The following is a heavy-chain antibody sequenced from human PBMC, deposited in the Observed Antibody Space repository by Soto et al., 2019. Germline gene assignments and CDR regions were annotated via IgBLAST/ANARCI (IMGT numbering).Heavy chain of an antibody. CDR1: GGSISSGGYY. J-gene: IGHJ6*02. Sequence: QVQLQESGPGLVKPSQTLSLTCTVSGGSISSGGYYWSWIRQHPGKGLEWIGYIYYSGSTYYNPSRKSQVTTSVHTSKNQLSWELSSVTAAATAVYYCARDPGIDGSSTGCYYYGMDVWGQGTTVTVSS. CDR3: ARDPGIDGSSTGCYYYGMDV. D-gene: IGHD2-2*01. V-gene: IGHV4-31*01. CDR2: IYYSGST.